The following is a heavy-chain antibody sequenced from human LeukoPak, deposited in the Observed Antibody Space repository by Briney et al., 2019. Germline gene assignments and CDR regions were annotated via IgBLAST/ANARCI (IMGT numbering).Heavy chain of an antibody. D-gene: IGHD2-15*01. V-gene: IGHV3-53*01. CDR2: IYTDGRT. J-gene: IGHJ4*02. Sequence: PGGSLRLSCAASGFTVSSDYMSWVRQATGKGLEWVSVIYTDGRTFFADFVKGRFTISRDTSKNMLYLQMNSLRVEDTAVYYCARGTPTVSAGHYWGQGTLVTVSS. CDR3: ARGTPTVSAGHY. CDR1: GFTVSSDY.